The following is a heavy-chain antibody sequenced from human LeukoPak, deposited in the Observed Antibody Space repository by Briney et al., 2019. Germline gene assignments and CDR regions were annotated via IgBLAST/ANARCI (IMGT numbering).Heavy chain of an antibody. J-gene: IGHJ4*02. CDR2: IIPIFGTA. V-gene: IGHV1-69*13. D-gene: IGHD5-12*01. CDR1: GGTFNNYA. CDR3: AKTNSGPATYYFDY. Sequence: SVKVSCKSSGGTFNNYAIIWVRQAPGQGLEWMGGIIPIFGTANYAQKFQGRVTITADESTSTAYMELSSLRSEDTAVYYCAKTNSGPATYYFDYWGQGTLVTVSS.